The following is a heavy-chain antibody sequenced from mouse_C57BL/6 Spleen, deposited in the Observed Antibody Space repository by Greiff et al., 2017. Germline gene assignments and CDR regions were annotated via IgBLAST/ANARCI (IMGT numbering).Heavy chain of an antibody. D-gene: IGHD1-1*01. J-gene: IGHJ2*01. V-gene: IGHV14-1*01. CDR2: IDPEDGDT. CDR3: TTEITTVVALDY. CDR1: GFNIKDYY. Sequence: VQLQQSGAELVRPGASVKLSCTASGFNIKDYYMHWVEQRPEQGLEWIGRIDPEDGDTEYAPKFQGKATMTADTSSNTAYLQLSSLTSEDTAVYYCTTEITTVVALDYWGQGTTLTVSS.